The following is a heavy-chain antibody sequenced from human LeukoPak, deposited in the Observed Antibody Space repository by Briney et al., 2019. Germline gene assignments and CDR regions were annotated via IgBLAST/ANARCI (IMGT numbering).Heavy chain of an antibody. V-gene: IGHV3-11*01. CDR2: ISTTGSSI. J-gene: IGHJ4*02. CDR3: ARGRDGYNYGDY. D-gene: IGHD5-24*01. CDR1: GFRISKSW. Sequence: PGGSLRLSCEASGFRISKSWMNWVRQAPGKGLEWVSYISTTGSSIYYADSVKGRFTISRDNAKNSLYLQMNSLRAEDTAVYYCARGRDGYNYGDYWGQGTLVTVSS.